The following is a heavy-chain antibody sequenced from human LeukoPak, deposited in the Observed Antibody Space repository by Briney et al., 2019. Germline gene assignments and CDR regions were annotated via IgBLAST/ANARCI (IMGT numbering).Heavy chain of an antibody. V-gene: IGHV4-61*02. CDR3: AREMTTVSLVYYYYYMDV. J-gene: IGHJ6*03. CDR2: IYTSGRT. CDR1: GGSISSGSYY. Sequence: SETLSLTCTVSGGSISSGSYYWSWIRHPAGKGLEWIGRIYTSGRTNYNPSLKSRVTISVDTSKNQFSPKLSYVTAADTAVYYCAREMTTVSLVYYYYYMDVWGKGTTVTVSS. D-gene: IGHD4-11*01.